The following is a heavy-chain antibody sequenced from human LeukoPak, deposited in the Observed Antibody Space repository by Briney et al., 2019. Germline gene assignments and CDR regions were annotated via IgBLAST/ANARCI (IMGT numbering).Heavy chain of an antibody. J-gene: IGHJ3*02. Sequence: SETLSLTCAVYGGSFSGYYWSWIRQPPGKGLEWIGEINHSGSTNYNPSLKSRVTISVDTSKSQFSLKLSSVTAADTAVYYCAREGYDILTGYHSAFDIWGQGTMVTVSS. CDR1: GGSFSGYY. CDR3: AREGYDILTGYHSAFDI. CDR2: INHSGST. V-gene: IGHV4-34*01. D-gene: IGHD3-9*01.